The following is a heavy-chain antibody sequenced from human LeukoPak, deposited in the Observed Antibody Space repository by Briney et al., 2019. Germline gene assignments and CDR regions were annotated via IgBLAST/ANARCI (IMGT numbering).Heavy chain of an antibody. CDR1: GGSFSGYY. D-gene: IGHD3-22*01. CDR2: INHSGST. V-gene: IGHV4-34*01. Sequence: SETLSLTCAVYGGSFSGYYWSWIRRPPGKGLEWIGEINHSGSTNYNPSLKSRVTISVDTSKNQFSLKLSSVTAADTAVYYCARGRFYYDSSGYSTAGAFDIWGQGTMVTVSS. J-gene: IGHJ3*02. CDR3: ARGRFYYDSSGYSTAGAFDI.